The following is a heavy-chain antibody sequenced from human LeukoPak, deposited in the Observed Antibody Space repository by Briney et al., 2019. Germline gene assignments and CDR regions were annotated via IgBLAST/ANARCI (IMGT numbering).Heavy chain of an antibody. V-gene: IGHV1-2*06. CDR3: ATFRWENSDDSDI. D-gene: IGHD1-26*01. J-gene: IGHJ3*02. CDR1: GYTFTDYY. Sequence: ASVKVSCKAFGYTFTDYYVHWVRQAPGQGLEWMGRVNPNSGGTNSAQRFRGRVTLTRDTSISTAYMELSRLTSDDTAMYYCATFRWENSDDSDIWGQGTMVTVSS. CDR2: VNPNSGGT.